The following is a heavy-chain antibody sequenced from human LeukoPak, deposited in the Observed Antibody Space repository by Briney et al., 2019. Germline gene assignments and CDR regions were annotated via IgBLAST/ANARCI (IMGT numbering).Heavy chain of an antibody. V-gene: IGHV4-4*07. CDR3: ARGPLGSGWYVADWYFGL. Sequence: PSETLSLTCTVSGSSVNHYYWNWLRQPPGKGLEWIGRIYTNGATNYNPSLKSRVTMSIDTSKNQFSLKFKSVTAADTAVYYCARGPLGSGWYVADWYFGLWGRGALVTVSS. J-gene: IGHJ2*01. CDR2: IYTNGAT. CDR1: GSSVNHYY. D-gene: IGHD6-19*01.